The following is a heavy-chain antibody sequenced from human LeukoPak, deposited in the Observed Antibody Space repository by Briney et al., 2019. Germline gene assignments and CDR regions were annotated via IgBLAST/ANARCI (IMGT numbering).Heavy chain of an antibody. CDR1: GGSFSGYY. Sequence: SETLSLTCAVYGGSFSGYYWSWIRQPPGKGLEWIGEINHSGSTNYNPSLKSRVTISVDTSKNQLSLKLSSVTATDTAVYYCARILPGIAVAGTRSKHYFDYWGQGTLVTVSS. V-gene: IGHV4-34*01. D-gene: IGHD6-19*01. J-gene: IGHJ4*02. CDR2: INHSGST. CDR3: ARILPGIAVAGTRSKHYFDY.